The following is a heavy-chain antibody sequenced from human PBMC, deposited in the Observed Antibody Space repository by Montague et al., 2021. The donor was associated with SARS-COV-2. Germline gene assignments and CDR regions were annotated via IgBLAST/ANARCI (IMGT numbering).Heavy chain of an antibody. J-gene: IGHJ4*02. CDR3: SRDRGWQSYDS. D-gene: IGHD6-19*01. CDR2: INRDGTEE. V-gene: IGHV3-7*01. Sequence: SLRLSCAASGFTLSCYWITWVRQAPGKGLDFLASINRDGTEESYVDSVSGRFTISRDNAQNSLFLQINRLRVEDTAVYYCSRDRGWQSYDSWGQGTLVIVSS. CDR1: GFTLSCYW.